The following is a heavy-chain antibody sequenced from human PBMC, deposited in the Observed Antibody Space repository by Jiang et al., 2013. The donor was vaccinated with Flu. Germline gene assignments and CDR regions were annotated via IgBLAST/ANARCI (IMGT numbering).Heavy chain of an antibody. Sequence: YWIGWVRQMPGKGLEWMGIIYPGDSDTRYSPSFQGQVTISADKSISTAYLQWSSLKASDTAIYYCARRTGGRSDQFYDYWGQGTLVTVSS. D-gene: IGHD3-16*02. J-gene: IGHJ4*02. CDR1: YW. CDR2: IYPGDSDT. CDR3: ARRTGGRSDQFYDY. V-gene: IGHV5-51*01.